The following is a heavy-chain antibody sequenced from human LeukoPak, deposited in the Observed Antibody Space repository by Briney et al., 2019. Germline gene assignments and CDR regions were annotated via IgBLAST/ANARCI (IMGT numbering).Heavy chain of an antibody. V-gene: IGHV3-48*03. CDR2: ISSSGSTI. J-gene: IGHJ4*02. D-gene: IGHD6-13*01. Sequence: PGGAPRLSCAVSGFTFISFGINCVRQAPGKGLEWVSYISSSGSTIYYADSVKGRFTISRDNAKNSLYLQMNSLRAEDTAVYYCARSGILYFDYWGQGTLVTVSS. CDR3: ARSGILYFDY. CDR1: GFTFISFG.